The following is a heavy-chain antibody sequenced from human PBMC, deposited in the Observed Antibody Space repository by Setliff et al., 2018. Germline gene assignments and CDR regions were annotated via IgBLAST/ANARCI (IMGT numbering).Heavy chain of an antibody. V-gene: IGHV3-23*01. CDR3: AKGRLGGHHGWFDP. CDR2: ISGYGSRT. D-gene: IGHD3-16*01. J-gene: IGHJ5*02. Sequence: GGSLRLSCVVSGITISNNFWSWVRQAPGKGLEWVSGISGYGSRTYYADSVKGRSTISRANSKNTLFLQMNSLIAEDTAVYYCAKGRLGGHHGWFDPWGQGTLVTVSS. CDR1: GITISNNF.